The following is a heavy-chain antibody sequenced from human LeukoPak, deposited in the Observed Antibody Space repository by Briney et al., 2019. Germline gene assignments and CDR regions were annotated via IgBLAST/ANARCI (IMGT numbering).Heavy chain of an antibody. CDR1: GFTFSSYW. Sequence: GGSLRLSCAASGFTFSSYWMHWVRQAPGKGLVWVSRINSDGSSTTYADSVKGRFTISRDNAKNTLYLQMNSLRAEDTAVYCCARVNYDFWSFLTWGQGTLVTVSS. CDR3: ARVNYDFWSFLT. V-gene: IGHV3-74*01. CDR2: INSDGSST. D-gene: IGHD3-3*01. J-gene: IGHJ5*02.